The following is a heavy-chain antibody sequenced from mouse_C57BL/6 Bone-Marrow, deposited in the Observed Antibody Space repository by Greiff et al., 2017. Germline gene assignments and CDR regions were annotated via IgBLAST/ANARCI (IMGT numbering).Heavy chain of an antibody. Sequence: DVHLVESGGGLVKPGGSLSLSCAASGFTFSSYTMSWVRQTPEKRLQWVAAISGGGGNTYYPASVKGRFTISRDNDKNILYLQKSSLRSEDTALYYCSRQCTTVLATKYLDVWGTGTTVTVSS. D-gene: IGHD1-1*01. V-gene: IGHV5-9*01. J-gene: IGHJ1*03. CDR3: SRQCTTVLATKYLDV. CDR1: GFTFSSYT. CDR2: ISGGGGNT.